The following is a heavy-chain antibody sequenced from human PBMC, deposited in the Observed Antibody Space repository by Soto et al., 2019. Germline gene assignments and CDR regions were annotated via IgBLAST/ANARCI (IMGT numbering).Heavy chain of an antibody. J-gene: IGHJ4*02. CDR1: GFSLSTSGVG. CDR3: AHGRVYIAAAQLDS. D-gene: IGHD6-13*01. CDR2: IYWDDDK. Sequence: GSGPTLVNPAQTLTLTCTFSGFSLSTSGVGVGWIRQPPGKALEWLALIYWDDDKRYSPSLKSRLTITKDTSKNQVVLTMTNMDPVDTATYYCAHGRVYIAAAQLDSWGQGTLVTVSS. V-gene: IGHV2-5*02.